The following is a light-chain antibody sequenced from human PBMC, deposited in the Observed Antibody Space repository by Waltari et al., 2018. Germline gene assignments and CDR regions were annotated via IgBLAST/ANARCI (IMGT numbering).Light chain of an antibody. V-gene: IGKV4-1*01. CDR1: QSVLSSSNNRNS. CDR2: WAS. CDR3: HQYYSSPYT. Sequence: DIVMTQSPDSLAVSLGETATINCKSSQSVLSSSNNRNSLAWYQRRPGQPPKLLFYWASTRESGVPDRFSGSGSGTSFTLTISSLQAEDVAVYYCHQYYSSPYTFGQGTRLAIK. J-gene: IGKJ2*01.